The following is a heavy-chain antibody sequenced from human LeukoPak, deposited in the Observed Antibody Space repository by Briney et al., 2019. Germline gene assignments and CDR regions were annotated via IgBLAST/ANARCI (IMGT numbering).Heavy chain of an antibody. CDR2: TNPNSGNT. CDR3: ARDRLYSSSPLDY. J-gene: IGHJ4*02. Sequence: ASVKVSCKASGYTFTSYDINWVRQATGQGLEWMAWTNPNSGNTGYAQKFQGRVTMTRNTSISTAYMELSSLRSEDTAVYYCARDRLYSSSPLDYWGQGTLFTVSS. V-gene: IGHV1-8*01. D-gene: IGHD6-13*01. CDR1: GYTFTSYD.